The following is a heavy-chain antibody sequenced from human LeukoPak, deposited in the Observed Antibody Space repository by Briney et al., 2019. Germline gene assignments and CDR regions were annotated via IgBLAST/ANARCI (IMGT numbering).Heavy chain of an antibody. V-gene: IGHV4-59*01. CDR2: IYYSGST. J-gene: IGHJ2*01. CDR1: GGSISSYY. Sequence: SETLSLTCTVSGGSISSYYWSWLRQPPGKGLEGMGYIYYSGSTNYNPSLKSRVTISVDTSKNQFSLKLSSVTAADTAVYYCARGRHYYDSSGPPYWYFDLWGRGTLVTVSS. CDR3: ARGRHYYDSSGPPYWYFDL. D-gene: IGHD3-22*01.